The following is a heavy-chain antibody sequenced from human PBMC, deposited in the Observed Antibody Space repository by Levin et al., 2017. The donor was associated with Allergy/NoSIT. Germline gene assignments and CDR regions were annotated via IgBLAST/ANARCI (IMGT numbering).Heavy chain of an antibody. D-gene: IGHD3-16*02. Sequence: SVKVSCKASGGTFSSYAISWVRQAPGQGLEWMGGIIPIFGTANYAQKFQGRVTITADKSTSTAYMELSSLRSEDTAVYYCASIYDYVWGSYRSGYFDLWGRGTLVTVSS. CDR2: IIPIFGTA. CDR3: ASIYDYVWGSYRSGYFDL. CDR1: GGTFSSYA. V-gene: IGHV1-69*06. J-gene: IGHJ2*01.